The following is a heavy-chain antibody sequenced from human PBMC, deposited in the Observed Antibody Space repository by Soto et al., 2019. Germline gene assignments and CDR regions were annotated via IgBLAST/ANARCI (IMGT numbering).Heavy chain of an antibody. Sequence: QVQLVQSGAEVKKPGSSVKVSCKASGGTFSSYAISWVRQAPGQGLEWMGGIIPIFGTTNYAQKFQGRATITADESTTLAYLELSSLGSEDAAVYYCARGGATLVRGVLRTGYYGMDVWGQGTTVTVSS. CDR1: GGTFSSYA. V-gene: IGHV1-69*01. D-gene: IGHD3-10*01. CDR3: ARGGATLVRGVLRTGYYGMDV. J-gene: IGHJ6*02. CDR2: IIPIFGTT.